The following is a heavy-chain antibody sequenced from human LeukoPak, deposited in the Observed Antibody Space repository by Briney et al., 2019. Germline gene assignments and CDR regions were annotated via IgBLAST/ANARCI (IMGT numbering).Heavy chain of an antibody. J-gene: IGHJ6*02. Sequence: PSETLSLTCTVSGGSISSYFWTWIRQPAGKGLEWIGRIYSSGTTNYNLSLKSRVTMSVDTSKNQFSPKLTSVTAADTAVYYCARLLPSAFYHGMDVWGQGTTVTVSS. CDR1: GGSISSYF. D-gene: IGHD3-16*01. CDR2: IYSSGTT. V-gene: IGHV4-4*07. CDR3: ARLLPSAFYHGMDV.